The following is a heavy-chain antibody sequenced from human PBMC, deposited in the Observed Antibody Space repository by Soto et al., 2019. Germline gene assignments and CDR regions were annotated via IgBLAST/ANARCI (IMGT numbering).Heavy chain of an antibody. CDR2: ISGSGGST. CDR1: GFTFSSYA. J-gene: IGHJ6*03. CDR3: AKDRMAAGYYYYYMDV. Sequence: GGSLRLSCAASGFTFSSYAMSWVRQAPGKGLEWVSAISGSGGSTYYADSVKGRFTISRDNSKNTLYLQMNSLRAEDTAVYYCAKDRMAAGYYYYYMDVWGKGTTVTV. V-gene: IGHV3-23*01. D-gene: IGHD6-13*01.